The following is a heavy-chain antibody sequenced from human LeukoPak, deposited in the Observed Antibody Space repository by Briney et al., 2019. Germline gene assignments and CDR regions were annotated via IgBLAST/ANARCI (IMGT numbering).Heavy chain of an antibody. CDR2: INHSGST. V-gene: IGHV4-34*01. J-gene: IGHJ3*02. CDR3: ARAQSYYYDSSGYSDAFDI. D-gene: IGHD3-22*01. Sequence: SETLSLTCAVYGGSFSGYYWSWIRQPPGKGLEWIGEINHSGSTSYNPSLKSRVTISVDTSKNQFSLKLSSVTAAGTAVYYCARAQSYYYDSSGYSDAFDIWGQGTMVTVSS. CDR1: GGSFSGYY.